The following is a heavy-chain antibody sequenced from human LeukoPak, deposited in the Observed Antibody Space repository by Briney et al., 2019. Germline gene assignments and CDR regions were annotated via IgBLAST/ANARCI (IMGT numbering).Heavy chain of an antibody. CDR3: ARGVYDFWSGYPDY. Sequence: SQTLSLTCTVSGGSISTGDYYWNWIRQPPGKGLQWIGYIYYSGRTYYNPSLRSRVTISLDTSKSQFSLKLSSVTAADTAVYYCARGVYDFWSGYPDYWGQGTLVTVSS. J-gene: IGHJ4*02. V-gene: IGHV4-30-4*01. CDR2: IYYSGRT. D-gene: IGHD3-3*01. CDR1: GGSISTGDYY.